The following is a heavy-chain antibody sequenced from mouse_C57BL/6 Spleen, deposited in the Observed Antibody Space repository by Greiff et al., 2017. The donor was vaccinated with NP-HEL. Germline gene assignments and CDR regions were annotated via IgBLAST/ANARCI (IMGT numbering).Heavy chain of an antibody. Sequence: EVQLQQSGPVLVKPGASVKMSCKASGYTFTDYYMNWVKQSHGKSLEWIGVINPYNGGTSYNQKFKGKATLTVDKSSSTAYMELNSLTAEDSAVEYYARENYYGSSYPSDYWSQGTTLTVSS. CDR2: INPYNGGT. D-gene: IGHD1-1*01. CDR3: ARENYYGSSYPSDY. V-gene: IGHV1-19*01. J-gene: IGHJ2*01. CDR1: GYTFTDYY.